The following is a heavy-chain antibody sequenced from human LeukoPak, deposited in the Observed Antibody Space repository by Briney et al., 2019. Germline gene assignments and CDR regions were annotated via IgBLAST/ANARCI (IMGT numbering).Heavy chain of an antibody. CDR2: IKSKTDGGTT. V-gene: IGHV3-15*07. CDR1: GFRITNAW. D-gene: IGHD3-3*01. Sequence: PGGSLRLSCVASGFRITNAWMNWVRQVPGKGLEWVGRIKSKTDGGTTDYAAPVKGRFTISRDDSKNTLYLQMNSLKTEDTAVYYCTTGPSTYYDFWSGSNYFDYWGQGTLVTVSS. J-gene: IGHJ4*02. CDR3: TTGPSTYYDFWSGSNYFDY.